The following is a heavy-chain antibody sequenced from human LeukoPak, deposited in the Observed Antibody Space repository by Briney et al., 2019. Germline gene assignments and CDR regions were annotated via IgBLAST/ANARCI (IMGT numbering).Heavy chain of an antibody. D-gene: IGHD1-1*01. CDR2: INPNSGGT. J-gene: IGHJ4*02. CDR1: GYTFTGYY. V-gene: IGHV1-2*02. Sequence: GASVKVSCKASGYTFTGYYMHWVRQAPGQGLEWMGWINPNSGGTNYAQKFQGRVTMTRDTSISTAYMELSRLRSDDTAVYYCARVPKGTTGTTGPRLYYFDYWGQGALVTVSS. CDR3: ARVPKGTTGTTGPRLYYFDY.